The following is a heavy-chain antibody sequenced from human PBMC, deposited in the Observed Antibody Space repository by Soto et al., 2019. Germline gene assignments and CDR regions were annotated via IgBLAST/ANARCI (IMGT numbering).Heavy chain of an antibody. J-gene: IGHJ6*02. CDR1: GGSISSGGYY. Sequence: NPSETLSLTCTVSGGSISSGGYYWSWIRQHPGKGLEWIGYIYYSGSTYYNPSLKSRVTISVDTSKNQFSLKLSSVTAADTAVYYCARTTVTNYYYYYGMDVWRQRTTVTVSS. V-gene: IGHV4-31*03. CDR3: ARTTVTNYYYYYGMDV. CDR2: IYYSGST. D-gene: IGHD4-17*01.